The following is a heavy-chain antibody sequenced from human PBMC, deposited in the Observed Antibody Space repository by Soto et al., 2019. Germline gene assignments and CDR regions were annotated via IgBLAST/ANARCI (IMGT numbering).Heavy chain of an antibody. Sequence: PSETLSLTCNVSGGSISTSRSYWAWIRQPPGKGLEWPANIFYSGSTYYNPSLASRVTVSVDTSKNEFSLKLRSVTAADTAVYYCARQPTTGDTDLWFDPWGQGTLVTVSS. CDR1: GGSISTSRSY. CDR2: IFYSGST. V-gene: IGHV4-39*01. CDR3: ARQPTTGDTDLWFDP. D-gene: IGHD2-21*01. J-gene: IGHJ5*02.